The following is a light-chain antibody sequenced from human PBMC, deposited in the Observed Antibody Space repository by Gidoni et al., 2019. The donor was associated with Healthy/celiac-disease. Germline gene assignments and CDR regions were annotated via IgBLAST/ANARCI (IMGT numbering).Light chain of an antibody. CDR1: QSISSW. J-gene: IGKJ4*01. V-gene: IGKV1-5*03. Sequence: DIQITQAPSTLSASVGDRVTITCRASQSISSWLAWYQQKPGKAPKLLIYKASSLESGVPSTLSGSGSGTEFTLTISSLQPDDFATYYCLQYNSYPLTFGGGTKVEIK. CDR3: LQYNSYPLT. CDR2: KAS.